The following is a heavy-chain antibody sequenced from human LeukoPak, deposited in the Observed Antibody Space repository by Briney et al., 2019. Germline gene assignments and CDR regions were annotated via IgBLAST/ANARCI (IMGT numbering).Heavy chain of an antibody. CDR2: ISAYTGNT. CDR3: ARYYYGSGSYFNYYYYYMDV. Sequence: GESLKISCKGSGYSFTSYWIGWVRQAPGQGLEWMGWISAYTGNTNYAQKLQGRVTMTTDTSTSTAYMELRSLRSDDTAVYYCARYYYGSGSYFNYYYYYMDVWGKGTTVTISS. J-gene: IGHJ6*03. CDR1: GYSFTSYW. D-gene: IGHD3-10*01. V-gene: IGHV1-18*04.